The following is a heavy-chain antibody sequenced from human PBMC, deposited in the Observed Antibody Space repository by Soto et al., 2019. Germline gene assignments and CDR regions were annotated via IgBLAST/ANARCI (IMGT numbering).Heavy chain of an antibody. CDR1: GYTFTNSG. Sequence: QVQLVQSGAEVKKPGASVKVSCKASGYTFTNSGFSWVRQAPGQGLERVGWIRVNNGDTHYEQKLHGRVTMHTDTSTSKAFMELRSLRSDDTAVYYCARDLGYSDGDVHYWGHGTLITVSS. J-gene: IGHJ4*01. V-gene: IGHV1-18*01. CDR2: IRVNNGDT. D-gene: IGHD4-17*01. CDR3: ARDLGYSDGDVHY.